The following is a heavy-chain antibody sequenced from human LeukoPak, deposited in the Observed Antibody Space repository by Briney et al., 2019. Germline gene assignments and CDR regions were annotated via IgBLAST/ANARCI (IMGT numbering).Heavy chain of an antibody. CDR1: GFTFSSYS. J-gene: IGHJ6*03. Sequence: GGYLRLSCAASGFTFSSYSMNWVRQAPGKGLEWVSSMSSSSSYIYYADSVKGRFTISRDNAKNSLYLQMNSLRAEDTAVYYCAREGGYCSSTSCYAWGGLYYYYYMDVWGKGTTVTISS. V-gene: IGHV3-21*01. D-gene: IGHD2-2*01. CDR3: AREGGYCSSTSCYAWGGLYYYYYMDV. CDR2: MSSSSSYI.